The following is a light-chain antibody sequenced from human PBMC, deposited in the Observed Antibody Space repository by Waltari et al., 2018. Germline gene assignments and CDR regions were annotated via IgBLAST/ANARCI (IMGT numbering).Light chain of an antibody. J-gene: IGLJ3*02. CDR3: SSYTTSATWV. CDR1: NSDVGAYQY. CDR2: DVS. Sequence: QSALTQPASVSGSPGQSITISCTGTNSDVGAYQYVSWYQQNPGKAPKLIIFDVSRRPPGVSYRFSGSKSGSTASLTISGLQAGDEADYYCSSYTTSATWVFGGGTRVAVL. V-gene: IGLV2-14*03.